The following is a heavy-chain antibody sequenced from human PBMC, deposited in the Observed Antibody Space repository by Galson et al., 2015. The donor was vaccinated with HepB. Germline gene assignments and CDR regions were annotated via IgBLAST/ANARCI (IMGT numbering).Heavy chain of an antibody. D-gene: IGHD3-3*01. CDR2: INPNSGGT. CDR1: GYTFTGYY. V-gene: IGHV1-2*02. Sequence: SVKVSCKASGYTFTGYYMHWVRQAPGQGLEWMGWINPNSGGTNYAQKFQGRVTMTRDTSISTAYMELSRLRSDDTAVYYCARASLRFLEWLSSSYYYGMDVWGQGTTVTVSS. CDR3: ARASLRFLEWLSSSYYYGMDV. J-gene: IGHJ6*02.